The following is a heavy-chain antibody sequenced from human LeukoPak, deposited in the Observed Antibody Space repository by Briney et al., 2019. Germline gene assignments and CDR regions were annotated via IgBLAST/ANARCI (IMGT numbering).Heavy chain of an antibody. CDR1: GYTFTSYG. Sequence: GASVKVSCKASGYTFTSYGISWVRQAPGQGLEWMGIINPSGGSTSYAQKFQGRVTMTRDTSTSTVYMELSSLRSEDTAVYYCARDYQQLDPLGSFRYYYYYVDVWGKGTTVTVSS. CDR3: ARDYQQLDPLGSFRYYYYYVDV. D-gene: IGHD6-13*01. J-gene: IGHJ6*03. V-gene: IGHV1-46*01. CDR2: INPSGGST.